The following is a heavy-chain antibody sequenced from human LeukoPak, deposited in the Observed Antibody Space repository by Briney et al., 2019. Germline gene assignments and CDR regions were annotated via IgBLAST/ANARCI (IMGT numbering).Heavy chain of an antibody. D-gene: IGHD4-17*01. Sequence: ASVKVSCKASGDTFTNYEINWVRQAPGQGLEWMGWMNPKSGKTGYGQKFQGRVTMTRNTSITTAYIELSSLRPEDTAVYFCARVHDYGDYDPDYWGQGTLVTVSS. CDR2: MNPKSGKT. CDR3: ARVHDYGDYDPDY. J-gene: IGHJ4*02. CDR1: GDTFTNYE. V-gene: IGHV1-8*01.